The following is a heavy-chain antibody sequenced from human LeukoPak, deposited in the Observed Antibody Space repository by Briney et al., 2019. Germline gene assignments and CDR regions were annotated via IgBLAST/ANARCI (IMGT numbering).Heavy chain of an antibody. CDR2: ISNRGSTT. D-gene: IGHD2-21*02. V-gene: IGHV3-23*01. Sequence: PGRSLRLSCAASGXTFSNYALAWVRQAPGKGLEWVSVISNRGSTTHYADSVKGRFTISRDNSKNTLYLQMNGLRAEDTAIYYCAKEGPYCGGDCYGVFDYWGQGTLVTVSS. J-gene: IGHJ4*02. CDR3: AKEGPYCGGDCYGVFDY. CDR1: GXTFSNYA.